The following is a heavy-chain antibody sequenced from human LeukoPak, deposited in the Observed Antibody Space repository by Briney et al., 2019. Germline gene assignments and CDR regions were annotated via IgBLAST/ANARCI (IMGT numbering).Heavy chain of an antibody. CDR3: ARDSLDEYSSSSGLDY. CDR2: ISYDGSNK. V-gene: IGHV3-30*01. Sequence: PGGSLRLSCAASGFTFSSYAMHWVRQAPGKGLEWVAVISYDGSNKYYADSVKGRFTISRDNSKNTLYLQMNSLRAEDTAVYYCARDSLDEYSSSSGLDYWGQGTLVTVSS. J-gene: IGHJ4*02. D-gene: IGHD6-6*01. CDR1: GFTFSSYA.